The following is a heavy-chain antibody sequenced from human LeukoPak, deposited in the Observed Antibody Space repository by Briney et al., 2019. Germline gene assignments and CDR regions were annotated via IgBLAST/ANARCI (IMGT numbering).Heavy chain of an antibody. D-gene: IGHD2/OR15-2a*01. Sequence: TGGSLRLSCAASGFTFSNYAMTWVRQAPGKGLEWVSGISNSGGSTYCADSVKGRFTVSRDNSKNTLYLQVNSLRAEDTALYYCARHCNSFDGNYFDFWGQGSLVTVSS. V-gene: IGHV3-23*01. CDR1: GFTFSNYA. CDR2: ISNSGGST. CDR3: ARHCNSFDGNYFDF. J-gene: IGHJ4*02.